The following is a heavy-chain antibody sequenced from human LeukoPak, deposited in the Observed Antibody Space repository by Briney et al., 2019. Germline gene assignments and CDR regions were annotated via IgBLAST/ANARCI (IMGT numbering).Heavy chain of an antibody. CDR1: GFTFSSYG. Sequence: PGGSLRLSCAASGFTFSSYGMSWVRQAPGKGLEWVSAISGSGGSTYYADSVKGRFTISRDNSKNTLYLQMNSLRAEDTAVYHCARTYYYDSSGYLWGAFDIWGQGTMVTVSS. CDR2: ISGSGGST. V-gene: IGHV3-23*01. D-gene: IGHD3-22*01. J-gene: IGHJ3*02. CDR3: ARTYYYDSSGYLWGAFDI.